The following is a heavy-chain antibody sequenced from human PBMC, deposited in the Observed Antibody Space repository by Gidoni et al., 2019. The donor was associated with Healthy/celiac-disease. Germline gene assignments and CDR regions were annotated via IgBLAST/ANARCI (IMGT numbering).Heavy chain of an antibody. D-gene: IGHD3-10*01. V-gene: IGHV1-69*01. CDR3: ARVGYYGSGSYYYYYGMDV. J-gene: IGHJ6*02. CDR2: IIPIFGTA. Sequence: QVQLVQSGAEVKKPGSSVKVSCKASGGTFSSYAISWVRQAPGQGLEWMGGIIPIFGTANYAQKFQGRVTITADESTSTAYMELSSLRSEDTAVYYCARVGYYGSGSYYYYYGMDVWGQGTTVTVSS. CDR1: GGTFSSYA.